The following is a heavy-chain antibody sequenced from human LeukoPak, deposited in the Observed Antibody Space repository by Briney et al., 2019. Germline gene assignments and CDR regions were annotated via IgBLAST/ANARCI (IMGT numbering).Heavy chain of an antibody. Sequence: GGSLRLSCAASGFTFSSYWMSRVRQAPGKGLEWVANIKQDGSEKYYVDSVKGRFTISRDNAKNSLFLQMTSLRAEDTAVYYCARGDSSGYFGVVDYWGQGTLVTVSS. D-gene: IGHD3-22*01. CDR3: ARGDSSGYFGVVDY. V-gene: IGHV3-7*04. CDR1: GFTFSSYW. J-gene: IGHJ4*02. CDR2: IKQDGSEK.